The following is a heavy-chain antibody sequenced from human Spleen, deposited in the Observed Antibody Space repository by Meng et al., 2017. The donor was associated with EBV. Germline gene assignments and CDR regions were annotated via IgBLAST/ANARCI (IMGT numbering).Heavy chain of an antibody. CDR2: INYRGNT. J-gene: IGHJ5*02. CDR3: ARGAAKWFDP. V-gene: IGHV4-30-4*01. D-gene: IGHD6-25*01. Sequence: VQVQDSGPGLVKPSQTLSLTCDVSGGSISSGGYYWSWIRQPPGKGLEWIGYINYRGNTYDNPSLRSRAALSVDTSKNQFSLKLSSVTAADTAVYYCARGAAKWFDPWGPGTLVTVSS. CDR1: GGSISSGGYY.